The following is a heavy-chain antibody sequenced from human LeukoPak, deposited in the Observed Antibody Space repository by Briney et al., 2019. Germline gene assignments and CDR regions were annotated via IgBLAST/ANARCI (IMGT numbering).Heavy chain of an antibody. J-gene: IGHJ6*03. CDR3: ARVLGAGPYYYYYYMDV. V-gene: IGHV3-30*04. Sequence: GGSLRLSCAASGFTFSSYVMHWVRQAPGKGLEWVAVISYDGSNKYYADSVKGRFTISRDNSKNTLYLQMNSLRAEDTAVYYCARVLGAGPYYYYYYMDVWGKGTTVTVSS. D-gene: IGHD6-19*01. CDR1: GFTFSSYV. CDR2: ISYDGSNK.